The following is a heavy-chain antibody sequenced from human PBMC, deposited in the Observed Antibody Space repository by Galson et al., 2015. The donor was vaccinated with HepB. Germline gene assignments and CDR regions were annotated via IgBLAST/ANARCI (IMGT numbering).Heavy chain of an antibody. J-gene: IGHJ6*02. D-gene: IGHD3-22*01. CDR2: ISYDGSNK. Sequence: SLRLSCAASGFTFSSYGMHWVRQAPGKGLEWVAVISYDGSNKYYADSVKGRFTISRDNSKNTLHLQMNSLRAEDTAVYYCAKDLGIYDSSGYSGFYGMDVWGQGTTVTVSS. CDR1: GFTFSSYG. CDR3: AKDLGIYDSSGYSGFYGMDV. V-gene: IGHV3-30*18.